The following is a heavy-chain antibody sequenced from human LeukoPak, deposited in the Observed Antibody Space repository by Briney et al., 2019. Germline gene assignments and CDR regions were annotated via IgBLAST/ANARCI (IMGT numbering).Heavy chain of an antibody. CDR3: ARPRDSGWSKTWDY. D-gene: IGHD6-13*01. CDR1: GFTFRTYW. CDR2: IKQDGSEK. Sequence: GGSLRLSCEGSGFTFRTYWMTWVRQAPGKGLEWVSNIKQDGSEKYYVDSVKGRFTISRDNAQNSLYLQMNSLRAEDTAVYYCARPRDSGWSKTWDYWGQGTLVTVSS. J-gene: IGHJ4*02. V-gene: IGHV3-7*03.